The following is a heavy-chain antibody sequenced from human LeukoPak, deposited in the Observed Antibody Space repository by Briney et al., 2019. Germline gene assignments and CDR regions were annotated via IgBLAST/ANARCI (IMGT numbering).Heavy chain of an antibody. D-gene: IGHD2-2*01. J-gene: IGHJ4*02. CDR1: GYTFTGYY. V-gene: IGHV1-2*02. CDR3: ARSRSRDCSSNSCYSYGLDY. CDR2: INPNSGGT. Sequence: ASVKVSCKASGYTFTGYYMHWVRQAPGQGLEWMGWINPNSGGTNYAQKFQGRVAMTRDTSISTAYMEPSRLRSDDTAVYYCARSRSRDCSSNSCYSYGLDYWGQGTLVTVSS.